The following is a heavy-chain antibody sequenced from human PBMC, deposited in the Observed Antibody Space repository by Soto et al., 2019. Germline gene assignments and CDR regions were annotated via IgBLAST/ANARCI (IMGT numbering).Heavy chain of an antibody. D-gene: IGHD3-3*01. J-gene: IGHJ6*03. CDR2: IYYSGST. V-gene: IGHV4-59*08. Sequence: SETLSLTCTVSGGSISSYYWSWIRQPPGKGLEWIGYIYYSGSTNYNPSLKSRDTISVDTSKNQFSLKLSSVTAADTAVYHCARRHGDFWSGYKLGYMDVWGKGTTVTVSS. CDR3: ARRHGDFWSGYKLGYMDV. CDR1: GGSISSYY.